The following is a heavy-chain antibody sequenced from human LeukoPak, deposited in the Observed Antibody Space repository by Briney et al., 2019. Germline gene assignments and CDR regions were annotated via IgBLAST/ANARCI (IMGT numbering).Heavy chain of an antibody. D-gene: IGHD3-22*01. CDR3: ARAIDSSGHPIGY. Sequence: SGGSLRLSCAASGFTFSSYSMNWVRQAPGKGLKWVSYISSSSSTIFYADSVKGRFTISRDNAKNSLYLQMNSLRAEDTAVYYCARAIDSSGHPIGYWGQGTLVTVSS. CDR1: GFTFSSYS. V-gene: IGHV3-48*01. CDR2: ISSSSSTI. J-gene: IGHJ4*02.